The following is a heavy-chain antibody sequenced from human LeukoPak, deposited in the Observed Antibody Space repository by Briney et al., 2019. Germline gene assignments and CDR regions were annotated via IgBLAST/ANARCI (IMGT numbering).Heavy chain of an antibody. D-gene: IGHD3-10*01. J-gene: IGHJ4*02. CDR1: GFSISDSW. V-gene: IGHV3-74*01. Sequence: GGSLRLSCAASGFSISDSWMHWVRQAPGEGLVWVSRINSDGSSTNYADSVKGRFTISRDNSENTLYLQMNSLRAEDTAVYYCAKRYYGSATYYAFDYWGQGTLVTVSS. CDR2: INSDGSST. CDR3: AKRYYGSATYYAFDY.